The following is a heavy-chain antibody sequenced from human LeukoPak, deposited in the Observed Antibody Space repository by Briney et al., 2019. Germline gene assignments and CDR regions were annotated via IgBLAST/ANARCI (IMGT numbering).Heavy chain of an antibody. V-gene: IGHV3-21*01. D-gene: IGHD2-2*01. CDR3: ARGHIVVVPAAGDP. CDR2: ISSSSSYI. CDR1: GFTFSSYS. Sequence: GGSLRLSCAASGFTFSSYSMNWVRQAPGKGLEWVSSISSSSSYIYYADSVKGRFTISRDNAKNSLYPQMNSLRAEDTAVYYCARGHIVVVPAAGDPWGQGTLVTVSS. J-gene: IGHJ5*02.